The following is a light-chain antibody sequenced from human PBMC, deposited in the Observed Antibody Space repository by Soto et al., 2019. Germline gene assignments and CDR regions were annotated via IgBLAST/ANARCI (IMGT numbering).Light chain of an antibody. V-gene: IGLV1-44*01. Sequence: QSVLTQPPSASGTPGQRVPISCSGSSSNTGSNTVSWYQQLPGTAPKLLLYTSDQRPSGVPDRFSGPKSGTSASLAISGLQSEDEADYYCAAWDDSLNGPVFGGGTKVTVL. CDR1: SSNTGSNT. J-gene: IGLJ2*01. CDR3: AAWDDSLNGPV. CDR2: TSD.